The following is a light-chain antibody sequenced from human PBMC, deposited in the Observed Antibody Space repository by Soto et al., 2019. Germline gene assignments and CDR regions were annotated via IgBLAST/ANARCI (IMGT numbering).Light chain of an antibody. CDR3: QQYGNSPYT. CDR1: QSVSSSY. Sequence: EIVLTQSPGTLSLSPGERATLSCRASQSVSSSYLAWYQQKPGQTPRLLIYGASSRATGIPDRFSGSGSGTDFTLTSSRLEPEDFAVYYCQQYGNSPYTFGQGTNLEIK. V-gene: IGKV3-20*01. CDR2: GAS. J-gene: IGKJ2*01.